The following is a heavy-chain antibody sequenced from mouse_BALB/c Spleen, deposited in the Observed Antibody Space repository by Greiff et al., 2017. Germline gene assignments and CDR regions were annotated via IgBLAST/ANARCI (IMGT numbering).Heavy chain of an antibody. D-gene: IGHD1-1*01. CDR2: IDPSDSYT. Sequence: QVQLQQPGAELVKPGASVKISCKASGYTFTSYWMNWVKQRPGQGLEWIGEIDPSDSYTNNNQKFKDKATLTVDKSSSTAYMQLSSLTSEDSAVYYCARGYYGSSYYFDYWGQGTTLTVSS. CDR1: GYTFTSYW. J-gene: IGHJ2*01. V-gene: IGHV1S126*01. CDR3: ARGYYGSSYYFDY.